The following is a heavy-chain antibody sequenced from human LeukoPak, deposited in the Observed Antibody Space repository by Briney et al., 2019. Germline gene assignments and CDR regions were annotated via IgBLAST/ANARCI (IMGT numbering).Heavy chain of an antibody. CDR2: ISSSSITT. J-gene: IGHJ6*02. Sequence: PGGSLRLSCAASGSTFSRSSMNWVRQAPGKGLEWLSYISSSSITTYYSDSVKGRFTISRDNAKNSLYLHMNSLRDEDTAVYYCARGTGPYYYYYAMDVWGQGTTVTVSS. V-gene: IGHV3-48*02. CDR1: GSTFSRSS. CDR3: ARGTGPYYYYYAMDV.